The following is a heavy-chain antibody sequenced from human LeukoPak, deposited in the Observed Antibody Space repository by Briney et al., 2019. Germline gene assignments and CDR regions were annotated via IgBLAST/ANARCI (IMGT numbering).Heavy chain of an antibody. CDR3: ARDYYDSSGYGGYYFDY. D-gene: IGHD3-22*01. Sequence: SETLSLTCTVSGGSISSSSYYWGWIRQPPGKGLEWIGSIYYSGSTYYNPSLKSRVTISVDTSKNQFSLKLSSVTAADTAVYYCARDYYDSSGYGGYYFDYWGQGTLVTVSS. J-gene: IGHJ4*02. CDR2: IYYSGST. V-gene: IGHV4-39*07. CDR1: GGSISSSSYY.